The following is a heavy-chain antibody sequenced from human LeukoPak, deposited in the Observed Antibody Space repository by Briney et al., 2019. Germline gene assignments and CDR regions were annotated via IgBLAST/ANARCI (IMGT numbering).Heavy chain of an antibody. D-gene: IGHD3-10*01. J-gene: IGHJ5*02. CDR2: IYWNDDE. CDR3: AHLDYGSGSYINWFDP. Sequence: SGPTLVKPTQTLTLTCTFSGFSLSTGGVGVGWIRQPPGKALEWLAVIYWNDDERYNPSLKSRVTITKDTSKRQVVLIMTNMDPVDTATYYCAHLDYGSGSYINWFDPWGQGTLVTVSS. V-gene: IGHV2-5*01. CDR1: GFSLSTGGVG.